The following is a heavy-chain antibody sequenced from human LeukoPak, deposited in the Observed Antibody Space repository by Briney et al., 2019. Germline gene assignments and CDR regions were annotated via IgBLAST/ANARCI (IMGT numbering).Heavy chain of an antibody. Sequence: GRSLRLSCAASGFAFSSYGMHWVRQAPGKGLEWVAVIWYDGSNKYYADSVKGRFTISRDNSKNTLFLQMNSLKAEDTAVYYCARDPDDYGDYSYFDYWGQGTLVTVSS. CDR2: IWYDGSNK. CDR1: GFAFSSYG. J-gene: IGHJ4*02. V-gene: IGHV3-33*01. D-gene: IGHD4-17*01. CDR3: ARDPDDYGDYSYFDY.